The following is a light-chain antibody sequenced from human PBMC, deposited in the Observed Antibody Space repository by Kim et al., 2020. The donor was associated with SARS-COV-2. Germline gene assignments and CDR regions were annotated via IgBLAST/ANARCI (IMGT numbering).Light chain of an antibody. V-gene: IGLV3-19*01. CDR2: GKN. CDR3: NSRDSSGNHLV. CDR1: SLRSYY. Sequence: SSELTQDPAVSVALGQTVGITCQGDSLRSYYASWYQQKPGQAPVVVIYGKNNRPSGIPDRFSGSSSGNTASLTITGAQAEDEADYYCNSRDSSGNHLVFGGGTQLTVL. J-gene: IGLJ2*01.